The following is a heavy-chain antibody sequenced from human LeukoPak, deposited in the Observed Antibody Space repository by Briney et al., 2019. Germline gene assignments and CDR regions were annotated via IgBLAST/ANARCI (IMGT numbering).Heavy chain of an antibody. CDR2: INHSGST. Sequence: SETLSLTCAVYGGSFSGYYWSWIRQPPGKGLEWIGEINHSGSTNYNPSLKSRVTISVDTSKNQFSLKLSSVTAADTAVYYCARSGSSLGYNWLDPWGQGTLVTVSS. CDR1: GGSFSGYY. J-gene: IGHJ5*02. D-gene: IGHD6-13*01. CDR3: ARSGSSLGYNWLDP. V-gene: IGHV4-34*01.